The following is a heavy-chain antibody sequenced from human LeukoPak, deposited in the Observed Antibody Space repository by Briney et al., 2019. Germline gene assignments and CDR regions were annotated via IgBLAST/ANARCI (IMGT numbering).Heavy chain of an antibody. J-gene: IGHJ2*01. V-gene: IGHV3-33*01. Sequence: PGGSLRLSCAASGFTFSSYGMHWVRQAPGKGLEWVAVIWYDGSNKYYADSVKGRFTISRDNSKNTLYLQMNSLRAEDTAVYYCARDADYRDGYNYPYWYFDLWGRGTLVTVSS. CDR1: GFTFSSYG. CDR2: IWYDGSNK. CDR3: ARDADYRDGYNYPYWYFDL. D-gene: IGHD5-24*01.